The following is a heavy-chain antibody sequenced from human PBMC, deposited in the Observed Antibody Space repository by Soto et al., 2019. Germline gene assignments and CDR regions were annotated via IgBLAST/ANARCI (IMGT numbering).Heavy chain of an antibody. Sequence: SPTLSLTCAISGDRVSSNSAAWNWIRPSPSRGLEWLGRTYYRSKWYNDYAVSVKSRITINPDTSKNQFSLQLNSVTPEDTAVYYCAREGVSSSSSWTYYFDYWGQGTLVTVSS. CDR1: GDRVSSNSAA. D-gene: IGHD6-13*01. V-gene: IGHV6-1*01. J-gene: IGHJ4*02. CDR2: TYYRSKWYN. CDR3: AREGVSSSSSWTYYFDY.